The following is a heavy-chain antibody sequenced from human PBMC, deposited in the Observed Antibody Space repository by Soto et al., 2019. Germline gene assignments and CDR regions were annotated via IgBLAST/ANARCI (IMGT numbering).Heavy chain of an antibody. CDR1: GDSVSSNSAA. J-gene: IGHJ4*02. Sequence: SQTLSLTCAISGDSVSSNSAAWNWIRQSPSRGLEWLGRTYYRSKWYNDYAVSVKSRITINPDTSKNQFSLKLTSVTAADTAVYYCARHKPDDYVWGSHRSGFDYWGQGTLVTVSS. CDR3: ARHKPDDYVWGSHRSGFDY. CDR2: TYYRSKWYN. D-gene: IGHD3-16*02. V-gene: IGHV6-1*01.